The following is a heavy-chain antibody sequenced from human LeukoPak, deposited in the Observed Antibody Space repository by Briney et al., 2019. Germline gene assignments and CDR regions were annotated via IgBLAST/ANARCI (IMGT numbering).Heavy chain of an antibody. CDR3: AKDGYYYDSSGYYYGGGYFDY. CDR2: ISGSGGST. V-gene: IGHV3-23*01. D-gene: IGHD3-22*01. J-gene: IGHJ4*02. Sequence: PGGSLRLSWAASGFTFSSYAMSWVRHAPGKGLEWVSAISGSGGSTYYADSVKGRFTISRDNSKNTLYLQMNSLRAEDTAVYYCAKDGYYYDSSGYYYGGGYFDYWGQGTLVTVSS. CDR1: GFTFSSYA.